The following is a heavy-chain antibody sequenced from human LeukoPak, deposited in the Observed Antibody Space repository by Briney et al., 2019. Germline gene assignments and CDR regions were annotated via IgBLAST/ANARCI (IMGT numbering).Heavy chain of an antibody. CDR3: VRDHEVITPAVGHWFDP. D-gene: IGHD4-23*01. Sequence: SETLSLTCTVSGGSISSHYWSWIRQPPGKGLEWIGYIHYTGHTRYNPSLTNRFSISADTSKNQFSLILNSLTTADTAVYYCVRDHEVITPAVGHWFDPWGQGPSHRLL. CDR2: IHYTGHT. J-gene: IGHJ5*02. CDR1: GGSISSHY. V-gene: IGHV4-59*11.